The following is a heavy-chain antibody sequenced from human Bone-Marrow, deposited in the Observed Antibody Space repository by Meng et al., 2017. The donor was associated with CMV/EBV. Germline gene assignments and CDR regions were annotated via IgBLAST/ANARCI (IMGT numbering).Heavy chain of an antibody. CDR1: GFTFDDYA. D-gene: IGHD3-16*01. CDR2: ISWDGGST. V-gene: IGHV3-43D*03. Sequence: GGSLRLSCAASGFTFDDYAMHWVRQAPGKGLEWVSLISWDGGSTYYADSVKGRFTISRDNSKNSLYLQMNRLRAEDTALYYCAKAGGSWGGEVNYWGQGTLVTVSS. J-gene: IGHJ4*02. CDR3: AKAGGSWGGEVNY.